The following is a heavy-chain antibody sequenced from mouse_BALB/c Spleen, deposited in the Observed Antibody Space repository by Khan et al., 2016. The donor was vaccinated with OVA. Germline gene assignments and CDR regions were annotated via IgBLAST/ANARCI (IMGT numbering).Heavy chain of an antibody. Sequence: VQLQQSGPELMKPGASVKISCKASGYSFTTYYIHWVKQSHGKSLEWIGYVDPFTGGTSYNQNFKGKATLTVDKSSSTAYMHLSSLTSEDSAVYYCTRHGYVAWFAYWGQGTLVTVSA. D-gene: IGHD2-2*01. J-gene: IGHJ3*01. V-gene: IGHV1S135*01. CDR2: VDPFTGGT. CDR3: TRHGYVAWFAY. CDR1: GYSFTTYY.